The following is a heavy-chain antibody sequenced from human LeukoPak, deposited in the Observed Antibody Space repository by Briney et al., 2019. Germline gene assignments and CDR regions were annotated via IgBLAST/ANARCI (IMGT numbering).Heavy chain of an antibody. CDR2: IYHSGST. J-gene: IGHJ4*02. Sequence: PSQTLSLTCAVSGGSLSSGGYSWSWIRQTPGTGPEWIGYIYHSGSTYYNPSLKSRVTISVGRSKNQFSLKLSSVTAADTAVYYCARGESGYSFDHWGQGTLVTVSS. CDR3: ARGESGYSFDH. CDR1: GGSLSSGGYS. D-gene: IGHD5-18*01. V-gene: IGHV4-30-2*01.